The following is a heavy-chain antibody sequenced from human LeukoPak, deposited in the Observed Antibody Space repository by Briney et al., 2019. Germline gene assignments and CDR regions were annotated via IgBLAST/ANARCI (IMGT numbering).Heavy chain of an antibody. CDR2: IITIFGTA. V-gene: IGHV1-69*01. CDR3: ARPYSSGWTHFDY. D-gene: IGHD6-19*01. Sequence: SVKVSCKASGGTFSSYAISWVREAPGQGLEWMGGIITIFGTANYAQKFQGRVTITADESTSTAYMELSSLRSEDTAVYYCARPYSSGWTHFDYWGQGTLVTVSS. CDR1: GGTFSSYA. J-gene: IGHJ4*02.